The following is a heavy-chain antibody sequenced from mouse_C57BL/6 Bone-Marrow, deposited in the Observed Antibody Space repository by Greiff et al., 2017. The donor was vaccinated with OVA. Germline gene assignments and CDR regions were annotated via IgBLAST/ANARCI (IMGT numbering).Heavy chain of an antibody. CDR3: ARTGKGGYYFDY. D-gene: IGHD4-1*01. CDR2: INYDGSST. V-gene: IGHV5-16*01. CDR1: GFTFSDYY. Sequence: DVKLVESEGGLVQPGSSMKLSCTASGFTFSDYYMAWVRQVPEKGLEWVANINYDGSSTYYLDSLKSRFIISRDNAKNILYLQMSSLKSEDTATYYCARTGKGGYYFDYWGQGTTLTVSS. J-gene: IGHJ2*01.